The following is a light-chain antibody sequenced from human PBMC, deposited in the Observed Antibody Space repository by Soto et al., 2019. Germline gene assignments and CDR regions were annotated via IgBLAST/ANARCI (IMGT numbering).Light chain of an antibody. CDR3: SSYTRTTTLV. CDR1: SSDVGGYNY. J-gene: IGLJ2*01. Sequence: QSALTQPASVSGSPGQSITISCTGTSSDVGGYNYVSWYQQHPGKAPQLMIYDVSNRPSGVSDRFSGSKSSNTASLTISGLQAEDEADYYCSSYTRTTTLVFGGGTKLTVL. CDR2: DVS. V-gene: IGLV2-14*01.